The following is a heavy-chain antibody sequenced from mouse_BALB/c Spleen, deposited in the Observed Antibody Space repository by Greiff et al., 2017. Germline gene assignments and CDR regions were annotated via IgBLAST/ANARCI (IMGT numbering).Heavy chain of an antibody. Sequence: EVHLVESGGGLVQPGGSRKLSCAASGFTFSSYDMSWVRQTPEKRLEWVAYISSGGGSTYYPDTVKGRYIITRDNAKNTLYLQMSSLKSEDTAMYYCARKGQYFDYWGQGTTLTVSS. CDR2: ISSGGGST. CDR1: GFTFSSYD. CDR3: ARKGQYFDY. V-gene: IGHV5-12-1*01. J-gene: IGHJ2*01.